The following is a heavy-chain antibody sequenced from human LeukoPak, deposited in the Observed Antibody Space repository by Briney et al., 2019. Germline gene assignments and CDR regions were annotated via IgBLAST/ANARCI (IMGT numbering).Heavy chain of an antibody. CDR1: GGSISSYY. V-gene: IGHV4-4*07. D-gene: IGHD3-10*01. CDR3: ARLGSGSYYTGALDY. CDR2: IDTSGNT. Sequence: PSETLSLTCTVSGGSISSYYWSWLRQPAGKGLEWIGRIDTSGNTNYKPSLKSRVTMSVDTSKNQFSLKLSSVTAADTAVYYCARLGSGSYYTGALDYWGQGTLVTVSS. J-gene: IGHJ4*02.